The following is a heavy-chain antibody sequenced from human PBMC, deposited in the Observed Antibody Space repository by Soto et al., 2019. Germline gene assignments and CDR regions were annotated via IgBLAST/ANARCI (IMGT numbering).Heavy chain of an antibody. CDR3: ARGRILYYYGMDV. J-gene: IGHJ6*02. V-gene: IGHV4-59*01. Sequence: TLSLTCTVSGGSISSYYWSWIRRPPGKGLEWIGYIYYSGSTNYNPSLKSRVTISVDTSKNQFSLKLSSVTAADTAVYYCARGRILYYYGMDVWGQGTTVTVSS. CDR2: IYYSGST. CDR1: GGSISSYY. D-gene: IGHD2-15*01.